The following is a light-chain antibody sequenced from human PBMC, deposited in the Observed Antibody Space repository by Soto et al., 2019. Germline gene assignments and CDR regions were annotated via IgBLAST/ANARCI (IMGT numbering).Light chain of an antibody. V-gene: IGLV4-69*01. CDR2: INYDGTH. Sequence: QLALTQSPSASASLGASVKLTCTLSSGYSTYAIAWHQQQSEKGPRFLMKINYDGTHSKGDGFFDRFSGSSSGAERHLTISSLQSEDEADYYCQSLGTGIQVFGGGTKLTVL. J-gene: IGLJ3*02. CDR3: QSLGTGIQV. CDR1: SGYSTYA.